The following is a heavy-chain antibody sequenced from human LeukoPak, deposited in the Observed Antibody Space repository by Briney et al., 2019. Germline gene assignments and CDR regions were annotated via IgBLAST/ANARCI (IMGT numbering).Heavy chain of an antibody. J-gene: IGHJ3*02. Sequence: GRSLRLSCAASGFTFDDYAMHWVRQAPGKGLEWVSGISWNSGSIGYADSVKGRFTISRDNAKNSLYLQMNSLRAEDMALYYCAKDILPWQQLVNAGAFDIWGQGTMVTVSS. D-gene: IGHD6-13*01. CDR3: AKDILPWQQLVNAGAFDI. CDR2: ISWNSGSI. CDR1: GFTFDDYA. V-gene: IGHV3-9*03.